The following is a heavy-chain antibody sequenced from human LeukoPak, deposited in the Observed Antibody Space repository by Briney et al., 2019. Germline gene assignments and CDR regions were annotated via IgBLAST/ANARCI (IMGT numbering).Heavy chain of an antibody. CDR3: ARDEDDSAYDSGGYYGY. D-gene: IGHD3-22*01. Sequence: ASVNVSCKASGYTFTSYYMHWVRQAPGQGLEWMGIINPSGGSTSYAQKFQGRVTMTRDTSTSTVYMELSSLRSEDTAVYYCARDEDDSAYDSGGYYGYWGQGTLVTVSS. V-gene: IGHV1-46*01. CDR2: INPSGGST. J-gene: IGHJ4*02. CDR1: GYTFTSYY.